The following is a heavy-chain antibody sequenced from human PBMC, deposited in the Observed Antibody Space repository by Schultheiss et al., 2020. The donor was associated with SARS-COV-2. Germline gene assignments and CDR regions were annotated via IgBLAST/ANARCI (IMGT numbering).Heavy chain of an antibody. D-gene: IGHD3-22*01. V-gene: IGHV4-34*01. CDR2: INHSGGT. J-gene: IGHJ4*02. CDR1: GFTFSSYW. Sequence: GSLRLSCAASGFTFSSYWMSWVRQAPGKGLEWIGEINHSGGTNYNPSLKSRVTISVDTSKNQFSLKLSSVTAADTAVYYCARIDSSGYYAYDYWGQGTLVTVSS. CDR3: ARIDSSGYYAYDY.